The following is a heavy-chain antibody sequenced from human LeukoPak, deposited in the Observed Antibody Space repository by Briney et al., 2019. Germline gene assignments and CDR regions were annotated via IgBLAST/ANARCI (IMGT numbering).Heavy chain of an antibody. CDR2: IYTSGST. Sequence: SETLSLTCTVSGGSISSGSYYWSWIRQPAGKGLEWIWRIYTSGSTNYNPSLKSRVTISVDTSKNQFSLKLSSVTAADTAVYYCARDRPGGSSLDYWGQGTLVTVSS. J-gene: IGHJ4*02. V-gene: IGHV4-61*02. CDR1: GGSISSGSYY. D-gene: IGHD6-13*01. CDR3: ARDRPGGSSLDY.